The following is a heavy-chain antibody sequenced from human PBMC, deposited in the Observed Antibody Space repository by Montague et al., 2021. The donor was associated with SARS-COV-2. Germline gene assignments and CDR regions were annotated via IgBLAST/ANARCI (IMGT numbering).Heavy chain of an antibody. D-gene: IGHD1-14*01. Sequence: CAISGDSVSSNIAAWNWIRQSPSRGLEWLGRTYYRSKWYNDYAVSVRSRITISPDTSKNQFSLQLNSVTPEDTTVYYCTQERGPGRTTWHNFDYFGQGTLVTVSS. CDR3: TQERGPGRTTWHNFDY. CDR1: GDSVSSNIAA. V-gene: IGHV6-1*01. CDR2: TYYRSKWYN. J-gene: IGHJ4*02.